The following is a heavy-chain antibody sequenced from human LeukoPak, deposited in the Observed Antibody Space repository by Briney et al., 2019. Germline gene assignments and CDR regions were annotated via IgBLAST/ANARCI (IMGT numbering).Heavy chain of an antibody. V-gene: IGHV4-61*09. D-gene: IGHD6-19*01. CDR1: GGSISSGSYY. J-gene: IGHJ4*02. CDR3: ARAGGSVGWYGTIDS. Sequence: PSETLSHTCTVSGGSISSGSYYWSWIRQPAGKGLEWIGHIYTSGSTSYNPSLQSRVTISVDTSNHEFSLKLTSVTAADTAVYYCARAGGSVGWYGTIDSWGQGTLVAVSS. CDR2: IYTSGST.